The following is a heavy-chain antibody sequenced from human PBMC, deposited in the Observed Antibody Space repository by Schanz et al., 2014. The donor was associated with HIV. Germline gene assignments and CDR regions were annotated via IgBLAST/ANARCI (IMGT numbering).Heavy chain of an antibody. V-gene: IGHV3-30*18. CDR3: AKFGRLLGNFDD. CDR2: ISYDGSRK. Sequence: QVQLVESGGGVVQPRRSLRLSCAASGFSFNNYGMHWVRQAPGKGLEWVAVISYDGSRKHFADSVKGRFTISRDNSKNTLYLQMNSLRAEDTAVYYCAKFGRLLGNFDDWGQGTLVTVSS. D-gene: IGHD2-15*01. CDR1: GFSFNNYG. J-gene: IGHJ4*02.